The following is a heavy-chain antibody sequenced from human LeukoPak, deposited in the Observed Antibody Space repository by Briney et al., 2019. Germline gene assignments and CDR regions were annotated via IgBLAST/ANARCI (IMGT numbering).Heavy chain of an antibody. Sequence: PGGSLRLSCAASGFTVSTNYMSWVRQAPGKGLEWVSVLYSGGSTYYADSVKGRFTISRDDAENSLYLQMNSLRAEDTAVYYCARGGGMRSWYDLDYWGQGTLVTVSS. D-gene: IGHD6-13*01. CDR1: GFTVSTNY. J-gene: IGHJ4*02. V-gene: IGHV3-66*01. CDR3: ARGGGMRSWYDLDY. CDR2: LYSGGST.